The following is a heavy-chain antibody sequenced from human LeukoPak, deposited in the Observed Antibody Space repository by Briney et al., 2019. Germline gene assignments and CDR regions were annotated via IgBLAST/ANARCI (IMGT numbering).Heavy chain of an antibody. CDR2: ITRSSSAI. V-gene: IGHV3-48*02. CDR1: GFTFSTYS. CDR3: ARESSIDY. J-gene: IGHJ4*02. Sequence: GGSLRLSCAASGFTFSTYSMNWVRQAPGKGLEWVSYITRSSSAIYCADSVKGRVTISRDNAKNSLYLQMNNLRDEYTAVYDCARESSIDYWGQGTLVTVSS.